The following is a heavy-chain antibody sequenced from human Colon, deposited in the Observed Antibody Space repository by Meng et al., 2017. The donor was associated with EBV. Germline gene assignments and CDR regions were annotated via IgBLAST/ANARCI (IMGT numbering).Heavy chain of an antibody. J-gene: IGHJ4*02. D-gene: IGHD3-10*01. CDR3: ARDLRGVGKDLDY. CDR1: GYTFNSYG. V-gene: IGHV7-4-1*02. Sequence: QVQLVQSGXELKKXXXSVKVSCKPSGYTFNSYGLGWVRQAPGQGLEWMGWINTNTGYPMYAPAFTGRFVFSLDTSVSTAFLQINSLNPEDSAVYYCARDLRGVGKDLDYWGQGTMVIVSA. CDR2: INTNTGYP.